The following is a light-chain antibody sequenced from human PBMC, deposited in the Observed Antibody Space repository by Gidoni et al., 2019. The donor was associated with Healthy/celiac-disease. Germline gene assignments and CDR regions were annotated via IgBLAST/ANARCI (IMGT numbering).Light chain of an antibody. CDR1: QSVSSSY. CDR2: RAT. J-gene: IGKJ2*04. V-gene: IGKV3-20*01. CDR3: QQYGSSPMCS. Sequence: EIVLTQSPGTLSLSPGEKATLSCRASQSVSSSYLAWYQQKPGQAPRLPINRATSRATGIPDRFSGRWSGTDFTLTISRLEPEDCAVYYCQQYGSSPMCSFGQGTKLEIK.